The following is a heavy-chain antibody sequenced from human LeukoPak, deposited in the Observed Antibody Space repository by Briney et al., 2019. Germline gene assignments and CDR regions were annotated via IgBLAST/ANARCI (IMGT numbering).Heavy chain of an antibody. CDR3: AKDSKLWFGELLEHPDY. J-gene: IGHJ4*02. D-gene: IGHD3-10*01. V-gene: IGHV3-48*04. Sequence: PGGSLRLSCAASGFTFSSYWMSWVRQAPGKGLEWVSYISSSGSTIYYADSVKGRFTISRDNAKNSLYLQMNSLRAEDTAVYYCAKDSKLWFGELLEHPDYWGQGTLVTVSS. CDR1: GFTFSSYW. CDR2: ISSSGSTI.